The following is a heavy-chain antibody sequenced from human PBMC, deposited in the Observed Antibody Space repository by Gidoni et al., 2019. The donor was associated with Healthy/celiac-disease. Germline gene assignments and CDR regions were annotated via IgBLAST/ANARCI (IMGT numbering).Heavy chain of an antibody. D-gene: IGHD5-12*01. J-gene: IGHJ4*02. CDR3: AKDRRWLQLCDY. CDR1: GFTFSSYG. CDR2: ISYDGSNK. Sequence: QVQLVESGGGVVQPGRSLRLSCAASGFTFSSYGMHWVRQAPGKGLEWVAVISYDGSNKYYADSVKGRFTISRDNSKNTLYLQMNSLRAEDTAVYYCAKDRRWLQLCDYWGQGTLVTVSS. V-gene: IGHV3-30*18.